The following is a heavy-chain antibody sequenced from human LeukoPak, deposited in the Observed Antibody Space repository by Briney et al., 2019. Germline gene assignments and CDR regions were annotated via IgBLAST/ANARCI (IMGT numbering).Heavy chain of an antibody. V-gene: IGHV1-2*06. CDR1: GYTFTGYY. Sequence: ASVKVSCKASGYTFTGYYMHWVRQATGQGLEWMGRINPNSGGTNYSHKFQGRLTMTTDTSISTVYMELSRLRPDDTAVYYCARSTVSGDSSGYYDAFDIWGQGTMVSVCS. CDR3: ARSTVSGDSSGYYDAFDI. J-gene: IGHJ3*02. D-gene: IGHD3-22*01. CDR2: INPNSGGT.